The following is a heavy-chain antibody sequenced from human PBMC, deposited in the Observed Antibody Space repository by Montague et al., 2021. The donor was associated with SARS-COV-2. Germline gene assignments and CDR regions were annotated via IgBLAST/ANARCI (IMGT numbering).Heavy chain of an antibody. D-gene: IGHD2-2*02. J-gene: IGHJ6*03. CDR3: ARLGDGVVPSPILEVGPYYSYYYMDV. V-gene: IGHV4-34*01. Sequence: SETLSLTCAVHGGSFSTYSWNWIRQPPGKGLEWIGDIHPGGSTNYNPSLKSRVTISADTSKNQFSLKLTSVAAADTAVYYCARLGDGVVPSPILEVGPYYSYYYMDVWGKGTTVTVSS. CDR1: GGSFSTYS. CDR2: IHPGGST.